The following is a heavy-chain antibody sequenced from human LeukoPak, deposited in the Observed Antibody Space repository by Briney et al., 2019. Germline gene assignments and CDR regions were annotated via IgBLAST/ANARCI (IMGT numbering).Heavy chain of an antibody. D-gene: IGHD3-22*01. J-gene: IGHJ6*03. CDR3: ARGYYYDTTPGYYYYYMDV. CDR2: IYYSGST. Sequence: SQTLSLTCTVSGGSISSGGYYWSWIRQHPGKGLEWIGYIYYSGSTYYNPSLKSRVTISVDTSKNQFSLKLSSVTAADTAVYYCARGYYYDTTPGYYYYYMDVWGKGTTVTVSS. V-gene: IGHV4-31*03. CDR1: GGSISSGGYY.